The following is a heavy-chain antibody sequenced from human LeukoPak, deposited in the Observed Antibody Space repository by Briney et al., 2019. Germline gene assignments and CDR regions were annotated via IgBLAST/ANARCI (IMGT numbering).Heavy chain of an antibody. J-gene: IGHJ5*02. CDR1: GGPISSSSYY. CDR2: IYYSGST. V-gene: IGHV4-39*07. CDR3: ARRTALGWFDP. Sequence: SETLSLTCTVSGGPISSSSYYWGWIRQPPGKGLERIGSIYYSGSTYYNPPLKSRVTISVDTSKNQFSLKLSSVTAADTAVYYCARRTALGWFDPWGQGTLVTVSS. D-gene: IGHD3-16*01.